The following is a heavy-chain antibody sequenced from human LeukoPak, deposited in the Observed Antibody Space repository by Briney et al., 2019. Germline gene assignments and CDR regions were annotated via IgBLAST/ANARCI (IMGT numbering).Heavy chain of an antibody. D-gene: IGHD6-6*01. CDR3: ARPCSRLRGSARRANHDAFDI. J-gene: IGHJ3*02. Sequence: SETLSLTCAVYGGSFSGYYWSWIRQPPGKGLEWIGEINHSGSTNYNPSLKSRVTISVDTSKNQFSLKLSSVTAADTAVYYCARPCSRLRGSARRANHDAFDIWGQGTMVTVSS. V-gene: IGHV4-34*01. CDR1: GGSFSGYY. CDR2: INHSGST.